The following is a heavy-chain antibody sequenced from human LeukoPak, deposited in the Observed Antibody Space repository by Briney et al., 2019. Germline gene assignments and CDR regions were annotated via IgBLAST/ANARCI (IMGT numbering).Heavy chain of an antibody. CDR1: GFTFSNYT. Sequence: PGGSLRLSCAASGFTFSNYTMNWVRQAPGKGLEWVSCITTSSSYIYYADSVKGRFTISRDNAKNTLNLQMNSLRAEDTAVYYCAKTFLVDTAMVNYFDNWGQGTLVTVSS. V-gene: IGHV3-21*04. J-gene: IGHJ4*02. CDR2: ITTSSSYI. D-gene: IGHD5-18*01. CDR3: AKTFLVDTAMVNYFDN.